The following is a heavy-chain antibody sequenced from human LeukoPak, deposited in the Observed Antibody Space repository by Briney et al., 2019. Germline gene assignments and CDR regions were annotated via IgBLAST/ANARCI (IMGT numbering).Heavy chain of an antibody. CDR2: ISWNSGSI. Sequence: GRSLRLSCAGSGFIFNNYAMHWVRQPPGKGLEWVSGISWNSGSIDYADSVKGRFTISRDNAKNSLYLQMNSLRAEDTAVYYCAKEEQKMSFFGRGGQGALVTVSP. V-gene: IGHV3-9*01. CDR1: GFIFNNYA. CDR3: AKEEQKMSFFGR. J-gene: IGHJ4*02. D-gene: IGHD1-26*01.